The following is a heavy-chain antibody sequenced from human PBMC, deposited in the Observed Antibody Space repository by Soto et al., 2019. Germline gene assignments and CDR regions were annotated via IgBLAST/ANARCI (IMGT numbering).Heavy chain of an antibody. CDR3: AKKDRSRWLVTTQAFDI. CDR2: ISGSGGST. J-gene: IGHJ3*02. Sequence: GGSLRLSCAASGFTFSSYAMSWVRQAPGKGLEWVSAISGSGGSTYYADSVKGRFTISRDNSKNTLYLQMNSLRAEDTAVYYCAKKDRSRWLVTTQAFDIWGQGTMVTVSS. D-gene: IGHD6-19*01. V-gene: IGHV3-23*01. CDR1: GFTFSSYA.